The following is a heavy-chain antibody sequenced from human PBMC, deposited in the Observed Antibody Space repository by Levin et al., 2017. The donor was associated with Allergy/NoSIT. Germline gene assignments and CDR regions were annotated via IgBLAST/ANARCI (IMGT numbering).Heavy chain of an antibody. D-gene: IGHD2-2*02. Sequence: ASVKVSCKASGGTFSSYAISWVRQAPGQGLEWMGGIIPIFGTANYAQKFQGRVTITADESTSTAYMELSSLRSEDTAVYYCARAGGYCSSTSCYTLDPWGQGTLVTVSS. J-gene: IGHJ5*02. CDR1: GGTFSSYA. CDR3: ARAGGYCSSTSCYTLDP. CDR2: IIPIFGTA. V-gene: IGHV1-69*13.